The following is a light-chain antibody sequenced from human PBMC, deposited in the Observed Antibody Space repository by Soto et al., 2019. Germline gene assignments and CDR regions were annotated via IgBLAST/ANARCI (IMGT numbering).Light chain of an antibody. Sequence: QPVLTQSPSASASLGASVKLTCTLSSGHSCYAIAWHQQQPEKGPRYLMKLNSDGSHSKGDGITDRFSGSSSGAERYLTISSLQSEDEADYYCQTWGSGIPVVFGGGTKVTVL. CDR1: SGHSCYA. J-gene: IGLJ2*01. V-gene: IGLV4-69*01. CDR2: LNSDGSH. CDR3: QTWGSGIPVV.